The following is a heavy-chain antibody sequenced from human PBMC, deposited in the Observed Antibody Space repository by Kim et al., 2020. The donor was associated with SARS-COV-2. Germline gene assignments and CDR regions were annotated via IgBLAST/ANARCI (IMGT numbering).Heavy chain of an antibody. J-gene: IGHJ5*02. V-gene: IGHV4-39*01. CDR3: ARHGRFGELFNWFDP. D-gene: IGHD3-10*01. Sequence: QSLKGRVTVSVETSKNQLSLKVRSVTAADTAVYYCARHGRFGELFNWFDPWGQGTLVTVSS.